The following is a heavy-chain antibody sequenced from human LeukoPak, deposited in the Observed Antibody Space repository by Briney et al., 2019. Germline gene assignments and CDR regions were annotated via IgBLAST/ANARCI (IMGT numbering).Heavy chain of an antibody. CDR1: GFTFSSYA. D-gene: IGHD6-19*01. V-gene: IGHV3-23*01. Sequence: PPGGSLRLSCTTSGFTFSSYAMSWVRQAPGKGLQWVSGINAGDRSTYYAESVKGRFTISRDNSKNTLYLQMNSLRAEDTAVYYCAKDFVAVAGGKVDCWGQGTLVTVSS. J-gene: IGHJ4*02. CDR3: AKDFVAVAGGKVDC. CDR2: INAGDRST.